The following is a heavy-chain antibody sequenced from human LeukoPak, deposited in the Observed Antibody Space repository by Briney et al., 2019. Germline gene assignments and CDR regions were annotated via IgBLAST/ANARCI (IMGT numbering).Heavy chain of an antibody. CDR1: GFTFSSYG. CDR2: IWYDGSNK. CDR3: AREGGSSNWIYNWFDP. Sequence: PGGSLRLSCAASGFTFSSYGMHWVRQAPGKGLEWVAVIWYDGSNKYYADSVKGRFTISRDNSKNTLYLQMNSLRAEDTAVYYCAREGGSSNWIYNWFDPWGQGTLVTVSS. D-gene: IGHD6-13*01. V-gene: IGHV3-33*01. J-gene: IGHJ5*02.